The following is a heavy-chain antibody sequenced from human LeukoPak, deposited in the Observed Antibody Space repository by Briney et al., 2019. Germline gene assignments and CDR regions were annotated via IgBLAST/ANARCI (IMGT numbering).Heavy chain of an antibody. J-gene: IGHJ5*02. CDR2: IYYSGST. Sequence: SETLSLTCTVSGGSISSYYWSWIRQPPGKGLEWIGCIYYSGSTNYNPSLKSRVTISVDTSKNQFSLKLSSVTAADTAVYYCARRAYYDFWSGYTGSEDWSDPWGQGTLVTVSS. CDR1: GGSISSYY. CDR3: ARRAYYDFWSGYTGSEDWSDP. V-gene: IGHV4-59*08. D-gene: IGHD3-3*01.